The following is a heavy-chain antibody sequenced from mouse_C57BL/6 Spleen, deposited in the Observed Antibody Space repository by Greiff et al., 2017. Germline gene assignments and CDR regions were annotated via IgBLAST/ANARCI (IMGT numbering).Heavy chain of an antibody. CDR3: ARGGAALPHYAMDY. CDR2: IYPGTGST. V-gene: IGHV1-55*01. Sequence: QVQLQQPGAELVKPGASVKMSCKASGYTFTSYWITWVKPRPGQGLEWIGDIYPGTGSTNYNEKFKSKATLTVDTSSSTAYMQLSSLTSEDSAFYYCARGGAALPHYAMDYWGKGTSVTVSS. D-gene: IGHD6-1*01. CDR1: GYTFTSYW. J-gene: IGHJ4*01.